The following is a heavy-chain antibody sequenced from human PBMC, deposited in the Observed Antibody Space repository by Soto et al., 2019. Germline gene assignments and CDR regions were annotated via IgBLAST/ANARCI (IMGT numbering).Heavy chain of an antibody. CDR1: GGTFSSYA. D-gene: IGHD5-12*01. J-gene: IGHJ6*02. V-gene: IGHV1-69*06. CDR2: IIPIFGTA. Sequence: QVQLVQSGAEVKKPGSSVKVSCKASGGTFSSYAISWVRQAPGQGLEWMGGIIPIFGTANYAQKFQGRVTIAADKATSTAYMERSRLRAEDTAGYDCASDSGGGYDNYYYYGMDAWGQGTTVTGSS. CDR3: ASDSGGGYDNYYYYGMDA.